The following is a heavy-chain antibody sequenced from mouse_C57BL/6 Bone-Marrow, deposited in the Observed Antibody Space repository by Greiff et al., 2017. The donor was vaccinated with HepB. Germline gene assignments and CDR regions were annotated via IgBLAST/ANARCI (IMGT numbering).Heavy chain of an antibody. V-gene: IGHV3-6*01. CDR2: ISYDGSN. CDR3: ARGYDCAMDY. J-gene: IGHJ4*01. CDR1: GYSITSGYY. Sequence: EVKLQESGPGLVKPSQSLSLTCSVTGYSITSGYYWNWIRQFPGNKLEWMGYISYDGSNNYNPSLKNRISITRDTSKNQFFLKLNSVTTEDTATYYCARGYDCAMDYWGQGTSVTVSS.